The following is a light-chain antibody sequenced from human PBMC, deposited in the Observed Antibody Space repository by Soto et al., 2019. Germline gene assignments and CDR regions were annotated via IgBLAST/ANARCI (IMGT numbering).Light chain of an antibody. Sequence: QSVLTQPPSVSAAPGQKVTISCSGSSSNIGNNYVSWYQQLPGTAPKLLIYGNSNRPSGVPDRFSGSKSGTSAALAITGLQAEDEADYYCQSHDSSLSSYVFGTGTKLTVL. CDR1: SSNIGNNY. CDR2: GNS. V-gene: IGLV1-40*01. J-gene: IGLJ1*01. CDR3: QSHDSSLSSYV.